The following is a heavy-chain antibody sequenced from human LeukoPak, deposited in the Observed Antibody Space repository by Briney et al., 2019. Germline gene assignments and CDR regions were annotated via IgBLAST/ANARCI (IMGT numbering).Heavy chain of an antibody. Sequence: GGSLRLSCAASGFTFSSYSMNWVRQAPGKGLEWVSYISSSSSTIYYADSVKGRFTISRDNAKNSLSLQMNSLRAEDTAVYYCAELGITMIGGVWGKGTTVTISS. CDR1: GFTFSSYS. J-gene: IGHJ6*04. CDR3: AELGITMIGGV. D-gene: IGHD3-10*02. CDR2: ISSSSSTI. V-gene: IGHV3-48*04.